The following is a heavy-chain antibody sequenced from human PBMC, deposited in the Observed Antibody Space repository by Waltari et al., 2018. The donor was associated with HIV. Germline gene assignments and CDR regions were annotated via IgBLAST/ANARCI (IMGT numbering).Heavy chain of an antibody. CDR1: GITVSSYD. Sequence: QEDLVQSGGEVKQIGASGKVTCKALGITVSSYDTHRVRQAAGRVLEWVGWMNPNSGNAGYAQKFQGRVTMTRNSSTSTAYMELSGLTSEDTAVYYCASRTKGYCPSGLCLNIDVWGQGTTVTVSS. CDR2: MNPNSGNA. J-gene: IGHJ6*02. D-gene: IGHD2-8*01. CDR3: ASRTKGYCPSGLCLNIDV. V-gene: IGHV1-8*02.